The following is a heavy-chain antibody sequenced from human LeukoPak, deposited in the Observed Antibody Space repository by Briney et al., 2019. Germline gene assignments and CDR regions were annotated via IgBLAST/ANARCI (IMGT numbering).Heavy chain of an antibody. J-gene: IGHJ3*02. CDR3: ASGFMGYDRSGYYDDAFDI. CDR1: GYTFTGYY. V-gene: IGHV1-2*02. Sequence: ASVKVSCKASGYTFTGYYMHWVRQAPGQGLEWMGWINPNSGGTNYAQKFQGRVAMTRDTSISTAYMELSRLRSDDTAVYYCASGFMGYDRSGYYDDAFDIWGQGTMVTVSS. D-gene: IGHD3-22*01. CDR2: INPNSGGT.